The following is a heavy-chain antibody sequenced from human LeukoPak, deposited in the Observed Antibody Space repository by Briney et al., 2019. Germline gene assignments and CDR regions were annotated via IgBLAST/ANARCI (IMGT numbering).Heavy chain of an antibody. CDR1: GGSFSSYY. J-gene: IGHJ4*02. D-gene: IGHD3-10*01. V-gene: IGHV4-39*07. Sequence: SATLSLTCALYGGSFSSYYWGWIRQPPGKGLEWIGSIYDSGSTYYNPSLKSRVTISVDTSKNQFSLKLSSVTAADTAVYYCALLYYYGSGSYDYWGQGTLVTVSS. CDR3: ALLYYYGSGSYDY. CDR2: IYDSGST.